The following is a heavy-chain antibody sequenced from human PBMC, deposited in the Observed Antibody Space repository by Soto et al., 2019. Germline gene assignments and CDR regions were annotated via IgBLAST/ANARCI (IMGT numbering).Heavy chain of an antibody. V-gene: IGHV5-10-1*01. CDR2: IDPSDSYT. J-gene: IGHJ6*02. Sequence: GESLKISCKGSGYSFTSYWISWVRQMPGKGLEWMGRIDPSDSYTNYSPSFQGHVTISADKSISTAYLQWSSLKASDTAMYYCARSGYSYESYYYYGMDVWGQGTTVTVS. CDR1: GYSFTSYW. D-gene: IGHD5-18*01. CDR3: ARSGYSYESYYYYGMDV.